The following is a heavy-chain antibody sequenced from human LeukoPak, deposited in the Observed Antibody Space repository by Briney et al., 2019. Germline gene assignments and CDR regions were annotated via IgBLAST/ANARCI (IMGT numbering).Heavy chain of an antibody. CDR3: ASLGYCSCTSCFH. CDR2: ISSSSSYI. V-gene: IGHV3-21*01. CDR1: GFTFSSYS. Sequence: GGSLRLSCAASGFTFSSYSMNWVRQAPGKGLEWVSSISSSSSYIYYADSVKGRFTISRDNAKNSLYLQMNSLRAEDTAVYYCASLGYCSCTSCFHWGQGTLVTVSS. J-gene: IGHJ4*02. D-gene: IGHD2-2*01.